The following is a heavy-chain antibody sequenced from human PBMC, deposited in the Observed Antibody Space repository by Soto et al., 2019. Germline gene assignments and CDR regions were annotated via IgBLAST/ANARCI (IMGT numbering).Heavy chain of an antibody. Sequence: RASVKVSCKTSGYTFSNYGITWVRQAPGQPLEWLGWISLYSDGTSYAQKFRGRVSMTTDTSTTTAYMELRSLRSDDTAVYYCARVVPGAEAWFGPWGQGTLVTVS. CDR3: ARVVPGAEAWFGP. CDR1: GYTFSNYG. J-gene: IGHJ5*02. CDR2: ISLYSDGT. V-gene: IGHV1-18*01.